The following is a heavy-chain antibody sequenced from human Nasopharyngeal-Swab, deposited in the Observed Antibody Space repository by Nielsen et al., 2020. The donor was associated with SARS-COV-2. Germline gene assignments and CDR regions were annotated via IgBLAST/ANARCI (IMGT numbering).Heavy chain of an antibody. D-gene: IGHD6-13*01. CDR1: GFTFNSKS. V-gene: IGHV3-48*04. Sequence: GESLKISCAASGFTFNSKSMNWVRQAPGKGLEWVSYIVSSSDTIKYAESVKGRFTISRDNAKNSLYLQMSSLRAEDTAVYYCVRDGEAGFDYWGQGTLVTVSS. CDR2: IVSSSDTI. CDR3: VRDGEAGFDY. J-gene: IGHJ4*02.